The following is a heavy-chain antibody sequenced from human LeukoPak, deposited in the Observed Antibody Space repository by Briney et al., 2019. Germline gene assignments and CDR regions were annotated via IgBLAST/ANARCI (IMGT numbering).Heavy chain of an antibody. D-gene: IGHD3-9*01. V-gene: IGHV4-38-2*02. J-gene: IGHJ4*02. Sequence: SETLSLTCTVSGYSISSGYYWGWIRQPPGKGLEWIGSLYHSGSTYYNPSLKSRVTISVDTSKNQFSLKVSSVTAADTAVYYCARGGNDILTGYYMRDWGQGTLVTVSS. CDR2: LYHSGST. CDR3: ARGGNDILTGYYMRD. CDR1: GYSISSGYY.